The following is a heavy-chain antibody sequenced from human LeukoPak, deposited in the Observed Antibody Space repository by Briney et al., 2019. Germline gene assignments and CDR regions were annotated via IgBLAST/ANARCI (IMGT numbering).Heavy chain of an antibody. J-gene: IGHJ4*02. V-gene: IGHV3-23*01. CDR3: AKGGAAAADSPFDY. CDR1: GFNFRAYW. D-gene: IGHD6-13*01. CDR2: ISGSGGST. Sequence: PGGSLRLSCTTSGFNFRAYWMGWVRQAPGKGLEWVSAISGSGGSTYYADSVKGRFTISRDNSKNTLYLQMNSLRAEDTAVYYCAKGGAAAADSPFDYWGQGTLVTVSS.